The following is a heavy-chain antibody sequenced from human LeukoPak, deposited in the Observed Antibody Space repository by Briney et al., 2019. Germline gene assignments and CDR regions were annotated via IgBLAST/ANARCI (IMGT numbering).Heavy chain of an antibody. CDR1: GFTFSDYY. V-gene: IGHV3-11*05. D-gene: IGHD1-26*01. J-gene: IGHJ4*02. Sequence: GSLRLSCAASGFTFSDYYMSWIRQAPGKGLEWVSYISGKSDYTSYADSVKGRFTISRDNSKNTLYLQMNSLRAEDTAVYYCARVRFDSGNYYENFDLWGQGTLVTVSS. CDR3: ARVRFDSGNYYENFDL. CDR2: ISGKSDYT.